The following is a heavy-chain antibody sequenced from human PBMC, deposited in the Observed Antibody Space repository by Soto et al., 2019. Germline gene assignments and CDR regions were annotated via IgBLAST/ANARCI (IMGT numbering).Heavy chain of an antibody. CDR3: ARVCGGDCHYGMDV. Sequence: SETLSLTCTVSGGSISSGGYYWSWIRQHPGKGLEWIGHIYYSGSTYYNPSLKSRVTISVDTSKNQFSLKLSSVTAADTAVYYCARVCGGDCHYGMDVWGQGTTVT. J-gene: IGHJ6*02. V-gene: IGHV4-31*03. CDR2: IYYSGST. CDR1: GGSISSGGYY. D-gene: IGHD2-21*02.